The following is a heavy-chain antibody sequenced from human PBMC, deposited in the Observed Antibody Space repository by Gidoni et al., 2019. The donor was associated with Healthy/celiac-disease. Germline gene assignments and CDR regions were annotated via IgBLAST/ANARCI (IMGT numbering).Heavy chain of an antibody. CDR1: GFSLSNARMG. D-gene: IGHD3-10*01. V-gene: IGHV2-26*01. Sequence: QVTLKESGPVLVKPTETLTLTCTVSGFSLSNARMGVSWIRKPPGKALEWLAHIFSNDEKSYSTSLKSRLTISKDTSKSQVVLTMTNMDPVDTATYYCARCLETPVSCMVRGDWGQGTLVTVSS. CDR3: ARCLETPVSCMVRGD. J-gene: IGHJ4*02. CDR2: IFSNDEK.